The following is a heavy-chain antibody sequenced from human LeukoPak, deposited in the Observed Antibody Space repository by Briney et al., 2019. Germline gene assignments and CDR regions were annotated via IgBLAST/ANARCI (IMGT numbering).Heavy chain of an antibody. CDR1: GGSISSGGYS. D-gene: IGHD3-9*01. CDR3: ARPGHYDILTGYYTFDY. Sequence: PSETLSLTCAVSGGSISSGGYSWSWIRQPPGKGLEWIGYIYHSGSTYYNPSLKSRVTISVDTSKNQFSLKLSSVTAADTAVYYCARPGHYDILTGYYTFDYWGQGTLVTVSS. J-gene: IGHJ4*02. V-gene: IGHV4-30-2*03. CDR2: IYHSGST.